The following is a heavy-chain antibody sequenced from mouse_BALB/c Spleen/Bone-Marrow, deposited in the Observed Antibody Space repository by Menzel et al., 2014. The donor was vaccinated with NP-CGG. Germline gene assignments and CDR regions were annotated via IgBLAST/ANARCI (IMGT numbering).Heavy chain of an antibody. CDR2: ILPGSGNT. J-gene: IGHJ3*01. CDR1: GYTFSSYW. V-gene: IGHV1-9*01. Sequence: VKLVESGPELMKPGASVKISCKATGYTFSSYWIEWVKQRPGHGLEWIGEILPGSGNTHYNEKFKGKATFTADTSSNTAYMQLSSLTSEDSAVYYCTIQGFACWGQETLVTVSA. CDR3: TIQGFAC.